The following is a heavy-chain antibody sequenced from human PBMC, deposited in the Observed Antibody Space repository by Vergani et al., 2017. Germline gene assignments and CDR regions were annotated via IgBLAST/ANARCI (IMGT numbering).Heavy chain of an antibody. Sequence: DVQLLESGGGLIQPGGSLRLSCAASGFTFNSYAMTWVRQAPGTGLEWVSGINNNGGSTYYADSLKGRFTISRDNSKNTLYLQMTDLRAEDTATYYCAKVCGSTSCPYGGGAFDVWGHGTMVTVSS. CDR1: GFTFNSYA. J-gene: IGHJ3*01. CDR2: INNNGGST. CDR3: AKVCGSTSCPYGGGAFDV. V-gene: IGHV3-23*01. D-gene: IGHD2-2*01.